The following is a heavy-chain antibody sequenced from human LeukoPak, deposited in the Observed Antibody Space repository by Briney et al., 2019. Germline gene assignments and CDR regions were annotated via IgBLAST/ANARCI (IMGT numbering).Heavy chain of an antibody. V-gene: IGHV1-8*03. CDR1: GYTFTSYD. CDR3: ARVSGYNMYYFDY. J-gene: IGHJ4*02. CDR2: MNPNSGNT. D-gene: IGHD5-12*01. Sequence: ASVKVSCKASGYTFTSYDINWVRQATGQGLERMGWMNPNSGNTGYAQKFQGRVTITRNTSISTAYMELSSLRSEDTAVYYCARVSGYNMYYFDYWGQGTLVTVSS.